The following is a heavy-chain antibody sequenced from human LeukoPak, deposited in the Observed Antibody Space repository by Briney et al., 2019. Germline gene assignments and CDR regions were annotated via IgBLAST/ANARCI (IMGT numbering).Heavy chain of an antibody. CDR1: GFTSSSYS. CDR3: ARDPNSGYDC. J-gene: IGHJ4*02. D-gene: IGHD5-12*01. Sequence: PGGSLRLSCAASGFTSSSYSMNWVRQAPGKGLEWVSSISSSSSYIYYADSVKGRFTISRDNAKNSLYLQMNSLRAEDTAVYYCARDPNSGYDCWGQGTLVTVSS. V-gene: IGHV3-21*01. CDR2: ISSSSSYI.